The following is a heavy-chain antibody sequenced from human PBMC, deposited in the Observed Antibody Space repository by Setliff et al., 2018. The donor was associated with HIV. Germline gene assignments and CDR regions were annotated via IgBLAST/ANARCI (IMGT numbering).Heavy chain of an antibody. V-gene: IGHV4-4*09. Sequence: SETLSLTCTVSGGSISSYYWSWIRQPPGKGLEWIGYIYTSGSTNYNPSLKSRVTISLDTSKNQFSLKLTSVTAADTAVYYCARGTGYIGYDYSFDYWGQGTLVTVSS. J-gene: IGHJ4*02. CDR1: GGSISSYY. D-gene: IGHD5-12*01. CDR2: IYTSGST. CDR3: ARGTGYIGYDYSFDY.